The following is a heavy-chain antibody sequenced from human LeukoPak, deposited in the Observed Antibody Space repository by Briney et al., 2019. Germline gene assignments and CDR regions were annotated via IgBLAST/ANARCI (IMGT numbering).Heavy chain of an antibody. J-gene: IGHJ5*02. CDR1: GGSFSGYY. CDR2: INHSGST. Sequence: SETLSLTCAVYGGSFSGYYWSWIRQPPGKGLEWIGEINHSGSTNYNPSLKSRVTVSVDTSKNQFSLKLSSVTAADTAVYYCARGQYNWFDPWGQGTLVTVSS. CDR3: ARGQYNWFDP. V-gene: IGHV4-34*01.